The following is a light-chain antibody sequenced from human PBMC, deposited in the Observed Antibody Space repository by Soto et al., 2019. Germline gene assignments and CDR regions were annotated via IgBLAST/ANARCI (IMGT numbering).Light chain of an antibody. V-gene: IGLV2-23*01. Sequence: QSALTQPASVSGSPGQSITFSCTGSSDDIGNFNLVSWYQQYPGKAPKLILYEANKRPLGVSDRFSGSKSGNTASLTISGLQAEDEADYHCCSYAGSRWVFGGGTKVTVL. J-gene: IGLJ3*02. CDR3: CSYAGSRWV. CDR1: SDDIGNFNL. CDR2: EAN.